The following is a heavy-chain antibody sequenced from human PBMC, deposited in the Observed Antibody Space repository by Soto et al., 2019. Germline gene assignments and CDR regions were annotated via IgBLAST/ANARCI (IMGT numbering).Heavy chain of an antibody. D-gene: IGHD2-2*03. CDR1: GYTFTSYA. J-gene: IGHJ5*02. V-gene: IGHV1-3*01. CDR2: INAGNGNT. CDR3: AREGAVGYCSSTNCPNWFDP. Sequence: VSVKVSCKASGYTFTSYAIHWVRQAPGQRLEWMGWINAGNGNTKYSQKFQGRVTITRDTSASTAYMELSSLRSEDTAVCYCAREGAVGYCSSTNCPNWFDPWGQGTLVTAPQ.